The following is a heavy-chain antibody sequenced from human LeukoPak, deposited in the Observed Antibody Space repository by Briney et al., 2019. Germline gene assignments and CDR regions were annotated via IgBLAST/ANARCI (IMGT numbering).Heavy chain of an antibody. CDR1: GFAFSSYA. V-gene: IGHV3-23*01. CDR2: ISGSGDIT. CDR3: AKPLYFDNSGYYDWFFDY. J-gene: IGHJ4*02. D-gene: IGHD3-22*01. Sequence: GGSLRLSCAASGFAFSSYAVSWVRQAPGKGLEWVSAISGSGDITYYAESVKGRFTITRDNAKNTLFLQMNSLRAEDTAVYYCAKPLYFDNSGYYDWFFDYWGQGTLVTVSS.